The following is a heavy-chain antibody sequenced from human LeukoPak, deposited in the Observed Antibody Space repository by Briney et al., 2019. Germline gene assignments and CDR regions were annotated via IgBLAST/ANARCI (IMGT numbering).Heavy chain of an antibody. V-gene: IGHV1-2*02. J-gene: IGHJ4*02. Sequence: ASVKVSCKASGYSFTGYFILWMRQAPGQGLEWLGWINPHSGSTNYAPKFQGRVTSTRDTSINTVYLEVTSLRPGDTAIYYCARRGLAASSDSWGQGTLVTVSS. CDR1: GYSFTGYF. CDR3: ARRGLAASSDS. D-gene: IGHD2-15*01. CDR2: INPHSGST.